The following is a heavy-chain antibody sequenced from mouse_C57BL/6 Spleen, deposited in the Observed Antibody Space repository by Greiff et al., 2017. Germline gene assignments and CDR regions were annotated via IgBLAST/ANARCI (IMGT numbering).Heavy chain of an antibody. J-gene: IGHJ3*01. CDR2: ISSGSSHI. CDR3: ARKYYYDSWFAY. Sequence: VKLQQSGGGLVKPGGSLKLSCAASGFTFSAYGMHWVRHAPEKGLEWVAYISSGSSHIYYADTVKGRFTISRDNAKNTLFLQMTSLMSEDTAMYYCARKYYYDSWFAYWGQGTLVTVSA. D-gene: IGHD2-4*01. V-gene: IGHV5-17*01. CDR1: GFTFSAYG.